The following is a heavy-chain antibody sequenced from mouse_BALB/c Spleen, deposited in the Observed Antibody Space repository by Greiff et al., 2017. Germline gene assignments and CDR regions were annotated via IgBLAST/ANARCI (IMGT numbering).Heavy chain of an antibody. CDR2: ISSGGSYT. CDR3: AHRSGAY. V-gene: IGHV5-9-4*01. J-gene: IGHJ3*01. CDR1: GFTFSSYA. D-gene: IGHD2-14*01. Sequence: EVHLVESGGGLVKPGGSLKLSCAASGFTFSSYAMSWVRQSPEKRLEWVAEISSGGSYTYYPDTVTGRFTISRDNAKNTLYLEMSSLRSADTAMYYCAHRSGAYWGQGTLVTVSA.